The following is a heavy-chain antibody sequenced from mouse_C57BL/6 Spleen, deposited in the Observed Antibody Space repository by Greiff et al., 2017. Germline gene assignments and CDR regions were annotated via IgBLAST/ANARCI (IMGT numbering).Heavy chain of an antibody. D-gene: IGHD2-1*01. J-gene: IGHJ4*01. CDR3: ARNCGWYYAMDY. Sequence: ISRLSISKDNSKSQVFFKMNSLQADDTAIYYCARNCGWYYAMDYWGQGTSVTVSS. V-gene: IGHV2-2*01.